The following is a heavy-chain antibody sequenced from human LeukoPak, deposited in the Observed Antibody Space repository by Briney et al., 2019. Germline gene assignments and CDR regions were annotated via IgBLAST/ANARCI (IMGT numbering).Heavy chain of an antibody. CDR3: ARDSFVVVTASFDY. Sequence: GGSLRLSCAASGFTFSSYSMNWVRQAPGKGLEWVSSISSSSSYIYYADSVKGRFTISRDNAKNSLYLQMNSLRAEDTAVYYRARDSFVVVTASFDYWGQGTLVTVSS. V-gene: IGHV3-21*01. D-gene: IGHD2-21*02. J-gene: IGHJ4*02. CDR2: ISSSSSYI. CDR1: GFTFSSYS.